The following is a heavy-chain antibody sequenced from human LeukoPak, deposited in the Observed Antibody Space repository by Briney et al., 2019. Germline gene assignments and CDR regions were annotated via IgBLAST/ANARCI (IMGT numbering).Heavy chain of an antibody. D-gene: IGHD3-22*01. CDR3: ARGVSSGYHVFDY. Sequence: GGSLRLSCAASGFTFSSYSMNWVRQAPGKGLEWVSYISSSSNTIYYTDSVKGRFTISRDNAKNSLYLQMNSLRDEDTAVYYCARGVSSGYHVFDYWGQGTLVTVSS. J-gene: IGHJ4*02. CDR1: GFTFSSYS. CDR2: ISSSSNTI. V-gene: IGHV3-48*02.